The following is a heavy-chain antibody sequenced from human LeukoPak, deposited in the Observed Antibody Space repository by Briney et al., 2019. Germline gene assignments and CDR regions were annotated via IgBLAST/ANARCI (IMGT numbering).Heavy chain of an antibody. CDR2: IIPIFGTA. CDR3: ARVDLYYDFWSGYHNWFDP. Sequence: SVKVSCKASGGTFSSYAISWVRQAPGQGLEWVGGIIPIFGTANYAQKFQGRVTITADKSTSTAYMELSSLRSEDTAVYYCARVDLYYDFWSGYHNWFDPWGQGTLVTVSS. CDR1: GGTFSSYA. V-gene: IGHV1-69*06. D-gene: IGHD3-3*01. J-gene: IGHJ5*02.